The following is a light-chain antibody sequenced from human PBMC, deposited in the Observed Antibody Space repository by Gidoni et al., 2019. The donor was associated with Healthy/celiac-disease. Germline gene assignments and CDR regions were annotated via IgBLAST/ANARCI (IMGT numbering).Light chain of an antibody. V-gene: IGLV5-45*02. CDR2: YKTDSDK. J-gene: IGLJ3*02. CDR3: MIWHSSAWV. Sequence: QAVLTQPSSLPASPGASASLTGTLRSGINVGTYRIYWYQQKPGSPPQHLLRYKTDSDKQQGSGVPSRFSGSKDASANAGILLISGLQSEDEADYYCMIWHSSAWVFGGGTKLTVL. CDR1: SGINVGTYR.